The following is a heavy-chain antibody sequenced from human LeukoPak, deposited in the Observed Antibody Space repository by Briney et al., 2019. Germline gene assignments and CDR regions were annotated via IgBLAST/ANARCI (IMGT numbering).Heavy chain of an antibody. CDR2: ISYDGSNK. CDR3: AKNLYSGYDRDAFDI. CDR1: GFTFSSYA. V-gene: IGHV3-30*04. J-gene: IGHJ3*02. Sequence: GGSLRLSCAASGFTFSSYAMHWVRQAPGKGLEWVAVISYDGSNKYYADSVKGRFTISRDNSKNTLYLQMNSLRAEDTAVYYCAKNLYSGYDRDAFDIWGQGTMVTVSS. D-gene: IGHD5-12*01.